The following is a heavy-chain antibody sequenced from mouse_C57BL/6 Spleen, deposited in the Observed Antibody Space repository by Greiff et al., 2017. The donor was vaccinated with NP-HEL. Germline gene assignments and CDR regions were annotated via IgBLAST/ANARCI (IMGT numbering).Heavy chain of an antibody. CDR3: ARWVDDSKEGDDAMDY. V-gene: IGHV1-66*01. J-gene: IGHJ4*01. CDR1: GYSFTSYY. CDR2: IYPGSGNT. Sequence: QVQLKESGPELVKPGASVKISCKASGYSFTSYYIHWVKQRPGQGLEWIGWIYPGSGNTKYNEKFKGKATLTADTSSSTAYMQLSSPTSEDSAVYYCARWVDDSKEGDDAMDYWGQGTSVTVSS. D-gene: IGHD2-5*01.